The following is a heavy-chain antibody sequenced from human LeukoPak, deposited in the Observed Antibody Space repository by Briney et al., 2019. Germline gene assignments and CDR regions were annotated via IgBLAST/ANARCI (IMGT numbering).Heavy chain of an antibody. D-gene: IGHD4-23*01. CDR1: GFTFSSYE. Sequence: GGSLRLSCAASGFTFSSYEMNWVRQAPGKGLEWVSYISSSGSTIYYADSVKGRFTISRDNAKNSLYLQMNSLRAEDTAVYYCASGTVVTPWVDAFDIWGQGTMVTVSS. J-gene: IGHJ3*02. CDR3: ASGTVVTPWVDAFDI. CDR2: ISSSGSTI. V-gene: IGHV3-48*03.